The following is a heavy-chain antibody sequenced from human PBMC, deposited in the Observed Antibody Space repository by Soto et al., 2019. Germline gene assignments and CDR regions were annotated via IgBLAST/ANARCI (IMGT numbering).Heavy chain of an antibody. J-gene: IGHJ6*02. D-gene: IGHD3-10*01. Sequence: SVKVSCKASGGTFSSYAISWVRQAPGQGLEWMGGIIPIFGTANYAQKFQGRVTITADESTSTAYMELSSLRSEDTAVYYCARVPLWFGELIYYGMDVWGQGXTVTVYS. V-gene: IGHV1-69*13. CDR1: GGTFSSYA. CDR3: ARVPLWFGELIYYGMDV. CDR2: IIPIFGTA.